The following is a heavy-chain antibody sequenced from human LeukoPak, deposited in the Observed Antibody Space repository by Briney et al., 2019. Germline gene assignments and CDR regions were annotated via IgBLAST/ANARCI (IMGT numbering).Heavy chain of an antibody. CDR2: ISAYNGNT. V-gene: IGHV1-18*01. D-gene: IGHD3-22*01. Sequence: ASVKVSCKVSGYTLTELSMHWVRQAPGQGLEWMGWISAYNGNTNYAQKLQGRVTMTTDTSTGTAYMELRSLRSDDTAVYYCARDLSSSSGFYYGMDVWGQGTTVTVSS. J-gene: IGHJ6*02. CDR1: GYTLTELS. CDR3: ARDLSSSSGFYYGMDV.